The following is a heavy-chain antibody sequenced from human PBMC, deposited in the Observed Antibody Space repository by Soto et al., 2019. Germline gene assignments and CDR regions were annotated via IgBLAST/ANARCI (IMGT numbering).Heavy chain of an antibody. CDR1: GYTFTSYD. J-gene: IGHJ5*02. D-gene: IGHD6-6*01. V-gene: IGHV1-8*01. CDR3: ARVRYSSSHNWFDP. CDR2: MNPNSGNT. Sequence: ASVKVSCKASGYTFTSYDIDWVRQATGQGLEWMGWMNPNSGNTGYAQKFRGRISMTRNTSISTAYMELSSLRSEDTAVYYCARVRYSSSHNWFDPWGQGTLVTVSS.